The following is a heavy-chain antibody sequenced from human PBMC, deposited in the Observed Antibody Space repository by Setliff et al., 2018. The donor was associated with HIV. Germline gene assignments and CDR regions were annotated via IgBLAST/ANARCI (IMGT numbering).Heavy chain of an antibody. D-gene: IGHD3-22*01. V-gene: IGHV4-34*01. CDR2: INHSGST. J-gene: IGHJ6*02. Sequence: SETLSLTCAVYGGAFSGYYWSWIRQPPGKGLEWIGEINHSGSTNYNPSFKSRVTISVDASKNHFSLKVSSVTAADTAVYYCARGPRITLIEVVTSDYYYGMDVWGQGTTVTVS. CDR1: GGAFSGYY. CDR3: ARGPRITLIEVVTSDYYYGMDV.